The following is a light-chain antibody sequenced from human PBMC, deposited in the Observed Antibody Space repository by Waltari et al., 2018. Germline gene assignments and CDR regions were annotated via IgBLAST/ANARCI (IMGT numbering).Light chain of an antibody. V-gene: IGLV1-40*01. CDR2: GNS. Sequence: QSVLTQPPSVSAAPGQRVTISCTGSSSNIGAGYDVHWYQQLPGTAPKLLIYGNSNRPSGVPDRFSGSKSGTSASRAISGLQAEDAADYYCQSYDSSLSGVFGGGTKLTVL. J-gene: IGLJ2*01. CDR3: QSYDSSLSGV. CDR1: SSNIGAGYD.